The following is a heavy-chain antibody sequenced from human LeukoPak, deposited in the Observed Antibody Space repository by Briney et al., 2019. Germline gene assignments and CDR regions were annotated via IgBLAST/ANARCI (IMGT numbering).Heavy chain of an antibody. CDR1: GGSISSYY. CDR2: IYTSGST. CDR3: ARDGYDYVWGSYPRLDP. V-gene: IGHV4-4*07. J-gene: IGHJ5*02. Sequence: SETLSLTCTVSGGSISSYYWSWIRQPAGKGLEWIGRIYTSGSTNYNPSLKSPVTMSVDTSKNQFSLKLSSVTAADTAVYYCARDGYDYVWGSYPRLDPWGQGTLVTVSS. D-gene: IGHD3-16*02.